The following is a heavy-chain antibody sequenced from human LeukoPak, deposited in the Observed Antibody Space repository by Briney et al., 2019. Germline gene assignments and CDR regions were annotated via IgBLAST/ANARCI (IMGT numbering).Heavy chain of an antibody. V-gene: IGHV1-18*01. D-gene: IGHD5-18*01. CDR2: ISAYNGNT. CDR3: ARRIADTAMVKSDY. J-gene: IGHJ4*02. Sequence: ASVKVSCKASGYTFTSYGISWVRQAPGQGREWMGWISAYNGNTNYAQKLQGRVTMTTDTSTSTAYMELRSLRSDDTAVYYCARRIADTAMVKSDYWGQGTLVTVSS. CDR1: GYTFTSYG.